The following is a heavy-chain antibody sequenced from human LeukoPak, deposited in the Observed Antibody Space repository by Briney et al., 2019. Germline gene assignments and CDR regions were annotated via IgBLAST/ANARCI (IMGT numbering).Heavy chain of an antibody. D-gene: IGHD4-17*01. CDR1: GGSFRSYG. Sequence: SVKVSCKASGGSFRSYGINWVRQAPGQGLDWMGGIIPPFGTVTYAQKFQGRVTFTEDKSTSTAYMELSSLKSEDTAVFYCARSAPYGESYYFAYWGQGTLVTVSS. CDR3: ARSAPYGESYYFAY. J-gene: IGHJ4*02. CDR2: IIPPFGTV. V-gene: IGHV1-69*06.